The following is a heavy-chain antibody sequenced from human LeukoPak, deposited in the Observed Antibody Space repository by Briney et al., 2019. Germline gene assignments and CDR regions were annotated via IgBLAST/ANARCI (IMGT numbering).Heavy chain of an antibody. J-gene: IGHJ5*02. CDR1: GGSFSGYY. CDR2: INHSGST. V-gene: IGHV4-34*01. D-gene: IGHD3-10*01. CDR3: ARGALWFGELASVNNWFDP. Sequence: SETLSLTCAVYGGSFSGYYWSWIRQPPGKGLEWIGEINHSGSTNYNPSLKSRVTISVDTSKNQFSLKLSSVTAADTAVYYCARGALWFGELASVNNWFDPWGQGTLVTVSS.